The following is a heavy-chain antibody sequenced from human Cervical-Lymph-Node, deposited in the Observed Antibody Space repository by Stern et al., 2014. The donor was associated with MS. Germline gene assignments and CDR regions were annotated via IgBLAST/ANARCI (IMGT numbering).Heavy chain of an antibody. Sequence: DQLVESGAEVKKPGSSVKVSCKASGGIFSSYAISWVRQAPGQGLEWMGGLIPIFGTANYAQKFQGRVTITADESTNTAYMELSSLRSDDTAIYYCARGYSYDLSYYYYAMDVWGQGTTVTVSS. CDR2: LIPIFGTA. CDR3: ARGYSYDLSYYYYAMDV. CDR1: GGIFSSYA. J-gene: IGHJ6*02. D-gene: IGHD5-18*01. V-gene: IGHV1-69*01.